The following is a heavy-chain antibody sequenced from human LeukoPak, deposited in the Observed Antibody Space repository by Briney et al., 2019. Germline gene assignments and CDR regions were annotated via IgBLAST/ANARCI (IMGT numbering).Heavy chain of an antibody. V-gene: IGHV1-18*01. CDR2: INAYNGHR. D-gene: IGHD2-2*01. CDR1: GYTFRSYG. J-gene: IGHJ2*01. Sequence: ASVKVSCKASGYTFRSYGISWVRRAPGQGLEWVGWINAYNGHRTYAKKLQGRVTMTTDTSTNVVHMEVKNLRSDDTAVYYCARVIEGSSTTRGYFDLWGRGTMVIVSS. CDR3: ARVIEGSSTTRGYFDL.